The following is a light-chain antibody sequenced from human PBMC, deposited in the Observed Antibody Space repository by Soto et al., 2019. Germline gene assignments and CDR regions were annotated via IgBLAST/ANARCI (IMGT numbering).Light chain of an antibody. Sequence: EIVMTQSPATLSVSPGERATLSCRASQSVNGNLAWYQQKPGQAPRLLIYGASTRATCIPARFSGSGSGTEFTLTISSLQSEDFAVYSCQQYNNWPPTFGQGTKLEIK. J-gene: IGKJ2*01. V-gene: IGKV3-15*01. CDR3: QQYNNWPPT. CDR1: QSVNGN. CDR2: GAS.